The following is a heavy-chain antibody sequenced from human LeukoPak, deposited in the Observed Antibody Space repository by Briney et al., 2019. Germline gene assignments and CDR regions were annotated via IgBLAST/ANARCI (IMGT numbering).Heavy chain of an antibody. CDR1: GFIFSTYA. D-gene: IGHD6-13*01. CDR2: ISNDGTNK. CDR3: ARDGGSSWYGAFDI. J-gene: IGHJ3*02. Sequence: GGSLRLSCAASGFIFSTYAMHWVRQAPGKGLEWVAVISNDGTNKYYGDSVKGRFTISRDKSKNTLQLQMNSLRAEDTAVYYCARDGGSSWYGAFDIWGQGTMVTVSS. V-gene: IGHV3-30-3*01.